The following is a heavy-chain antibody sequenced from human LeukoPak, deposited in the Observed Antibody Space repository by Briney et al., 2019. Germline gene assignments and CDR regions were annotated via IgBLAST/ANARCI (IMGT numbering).Heavy chain of an antibody. CDR1: RGSISSYY. J-gene: IGHJ4*02. CDR3: VRGRRTIFGVVIPHFDN. Sequence: SETLSLTCTVSRGSISSYYWSWIRQAPEKGLEWIGYIDNSGSTNSNPSLKSRVTMSVDTTKNQFSLKLSSVTAADTAVYYCVRGRRTIFGVVIPHFDNWGQGTLVTVSP. V-gene: IGHV4-59*01. D-gene: IGHD3-3*01. CDR2: IDNSGST.